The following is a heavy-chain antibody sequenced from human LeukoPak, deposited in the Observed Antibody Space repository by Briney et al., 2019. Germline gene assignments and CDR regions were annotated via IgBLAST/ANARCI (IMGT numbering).Heavy chain of an antibody. J-gene: IGHJ4*02. D-gene: IGHD5-12*01. CDR2: ISSSGSTI. CDR3: ARERSTSGYYLAY. V-gene: IGHV3-11*04. Sequence: GGSLRLFCAGSGFTFSDYYMSWIRQAPGKGLEWVSYISSSGSTIYYADSVKGRFTISRDNAKNSLYLQMNSLRAEDTGVHYCARERSTSGYYLAYWGQGTLVTVSS. CDR1: GFTFSDYY.